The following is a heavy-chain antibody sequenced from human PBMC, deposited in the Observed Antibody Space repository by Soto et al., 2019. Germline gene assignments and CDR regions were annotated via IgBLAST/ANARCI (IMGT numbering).Heavy chain of an antibody. Sequence: QVQLVQSGTEVKKPGASVKVSCEAIGYTFTSYGIVWVRQAPGQGLEWMGWISPHTGNTNYAQWLQGRITMATDTSTSTAYMELRSLRSDDTAVYYCARFWSASLDYFGQGTLVTVSS. CDR1: GYTFTSYG. CDR2: ISPHTGNT. D-gene: IGHD3-3*01. CDR3: ARFWSASLDY. J-gene: IGHJ4*02. V-gene: IGHV1-18*01.